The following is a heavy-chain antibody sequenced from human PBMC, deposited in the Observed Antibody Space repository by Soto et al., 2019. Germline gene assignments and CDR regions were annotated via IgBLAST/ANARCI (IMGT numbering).Heavy chain of an antibody. CDR3: ARYRREAVAGYTLDN. D-gene: IGHD6-13*01. J-gene: IGHJ4*02. CDR2: IYNSGST. CDR1: GGSISSYY. V-gene: IGHV4-59*01. Sequence: SETLSLTCTVSGGSISSYYWSWIRQPPGKGLEWIGYIYNSGSTNYNPSLKSRVTISEDTSKSQFSLKVNSMTAADTAVYYCARYRREAVAGYTLDNWGQGTLVTVSS.